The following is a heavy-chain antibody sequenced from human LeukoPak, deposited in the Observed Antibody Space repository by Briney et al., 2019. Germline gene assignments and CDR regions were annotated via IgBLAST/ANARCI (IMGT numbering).Heavy chain of an antibody. CDR2: IYYSGST. CDR3: ARRLYGSGSPNWFDP. CDR1: GGSISSYY. J-gene: IGHJ5*02. D-gene: IGHD3-10*01. Sequence: SETLSLTCTVSGGSISSYYWSWIRQPPGKGLEWIGYIYYSGSTNYNPSLKSRVTISVDTSKNQFSLKLSSVTAADTAVYYCARRLYGSGSPNWFDPWGQGTLVTVSS. V-gene: IGHV4-59*08.